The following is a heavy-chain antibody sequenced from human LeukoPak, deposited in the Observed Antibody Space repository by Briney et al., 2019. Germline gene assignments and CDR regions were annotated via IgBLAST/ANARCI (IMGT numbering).Heavy chain of an antibody. J-gene: IGHJ4*02. CDR2: LSAYNGNT. CDR3: ARDQFYRPYRGEAISFDY. V-gene: IGHV1-18*01. Sequence: ASVKVSCKASGYTFTSYGITWVRQAPGQGLEWMGWLSAYNGNTHYAQKLQGRVTMTTDTSTSTAYMDLRSLRSDDTAVYYCARDQFYRPYRGEAISFDYWGQGTLVTVSS. CDR1: GYTFTSYG. D-gene: IGHD3-10*01.